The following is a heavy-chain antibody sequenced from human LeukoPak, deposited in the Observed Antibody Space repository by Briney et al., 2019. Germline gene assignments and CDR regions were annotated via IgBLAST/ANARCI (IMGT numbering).Heavy chain of an antibody. J-gene: IGHJ4*02. D-gene: IGHD3-10*01. V-gene: IGHV1-2*02. CDR3: ARQRRTSWFDY. CDR1: GGTFSSYG. Sequence: ASVKVSCKASGGTFSSYGISWVRQAPGQGLEWMGGINPNSGGTNYAQKFQGRVTMTRDTSISTAYMELSRLRSDDTAVYYCARQRRTSWFDYWGQGTLSPSPQ. CDR2: INPNSGGT.